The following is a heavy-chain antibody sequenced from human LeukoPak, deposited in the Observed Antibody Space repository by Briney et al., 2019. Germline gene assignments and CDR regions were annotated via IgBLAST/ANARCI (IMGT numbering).Heavy chain of an antibody. Sequence: GGSLRLSCAASGFTFDDYAMHWVRQAPGKGLEWVSGISWNSGSIGYADSVKGRFTISRDNAKNSLYLQMNSLKAEDTAVYYCARGELGDCSGGSCYFDYWGQGTLVTVSS. CDR1: GFTFDDYA. CDR3: ARGELGDCSGGSCYFDY. J-gene: IGHJ4*02. D-gene: IGHD2-15*01. V-gene: IGHV3-9*01. CDR2: ISWNSGSI.